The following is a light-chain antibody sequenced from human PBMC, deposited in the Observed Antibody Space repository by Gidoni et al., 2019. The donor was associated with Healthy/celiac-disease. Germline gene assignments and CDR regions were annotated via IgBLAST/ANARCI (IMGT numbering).Light chain of an antibody. CDR1: NIGSKN. Sequence: SSALTQPLSVSVALGQTARITCGGNNIGSKNVHWYQQKPGQAPVLVIYRDSNRPSGIPERFSGSNSGNTATLTISRAQAGDEDDYYCQVWDSSTAYVVFGGGTKLTVL. CDR3: QVWDSSTAYVV. V-gene: IGLV3-9*01. CDR2: RDS. J-gene: IGLJ2*01.